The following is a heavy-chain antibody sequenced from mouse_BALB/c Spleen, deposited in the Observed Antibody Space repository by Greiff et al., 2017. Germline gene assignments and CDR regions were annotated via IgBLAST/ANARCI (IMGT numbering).Heavy chain of an antibody. CDR3: ARNRDRYDGGFDY. V-gene: IGHV5-6*01. D-gene: IGHD2-14*01. Sequence: DVQLVESGGDLVKPGGSLKLSCAASGFTFSSYGMSWVRQTPDKRLEWVATISSGGSYTYYPDSVKGRFTISRDNAKNTLYLQMSSLKSEDTAMYYCARNRDRYDGGFDYWGQGTTLTVSS. CDR2: ISSGGSYT. CDR1: GFTFSSYG. J-gene: IGHJ2*01.